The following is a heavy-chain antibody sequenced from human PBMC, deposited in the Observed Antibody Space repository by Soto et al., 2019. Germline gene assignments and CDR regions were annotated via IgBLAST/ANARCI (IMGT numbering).Heavy chain of an antibody. CDR2: IYYSGST. D-gene: IGHD6-13*01. CDR1: GGSISSGDYY. V-gene: IGHV4-30-4*01. Sequence: SETLSLTCTVSGGSISSGDYYWSWIRQPPGKGLEWIGYIYYSGSTYYNPSLKSRVTISVDTSKNQFSLKLSSVTAADTAVYYCARAETGIAAAADFDYWGQGTLVTVSS. CDR3: ARAETGIAAAADFDY. J-gene: IGHJ4*02.